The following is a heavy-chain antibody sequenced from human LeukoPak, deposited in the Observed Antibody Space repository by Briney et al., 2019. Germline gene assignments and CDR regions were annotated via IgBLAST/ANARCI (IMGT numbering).Heavy chain of an antibody. D-gene: IGHD3-16*01. CDR2: ISWDGGST. J-gene: IGHJ6*03. CDR1: GFTFDDYA. Sequence: GGSLRLSCAASGFTFDDYAMHWFRQAPGKGLEWVSLISWDGGSTYYADSVKGRFTISRDNSKNSLYLQMNSLRAEDTALYYCAKDIMEVGDYMDVWGKGTTVTVSS. CDR3: AKDIMEVGDYMDV. V-gene: IGHV3-43D*03.